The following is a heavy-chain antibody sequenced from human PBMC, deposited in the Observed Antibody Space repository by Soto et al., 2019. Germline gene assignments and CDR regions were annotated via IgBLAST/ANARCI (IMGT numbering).Heavy chain of an antibody. CDR1: GYTFTSYG. Sequence: ASVKVSCKASGYTFTSYGISWVRQAPGQGLEWMGWISAYNGNTNYAQKLQGRVTMTTDTSTSTAYMELRSLRSDDTAVYYCARDPWGSSSLSLRFAPWRQGTLVTVSS. D-gene: IGHD6-6*01. V-gene: IGHV1-18*04. CDR2: ISAYNGNT. CDR3: ARDPWGSSSLSLRFAP. J-gene: IGHJ5*02.